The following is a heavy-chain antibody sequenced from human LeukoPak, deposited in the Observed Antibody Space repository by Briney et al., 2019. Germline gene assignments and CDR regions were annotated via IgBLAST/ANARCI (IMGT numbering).Heavy chain of an antibody. V-gene: IGHV4-59*01. D-gene: IGHD3-10*01. CDR3: ARAVYYGSTLDY. J-gene: IGHJ4*02. CDR2: IYYSGST. Sequence: SETLSLTCTVSGGSISSYYWSWIRQPPGKGLEWIGYIYYSGSTIYNPSLKSRVTISVDTSKNQFSLKLSSVTAADAAVYYCARAVYYGSTLDYWGQGTLVTVSS. CDR1: GGSISSYY.